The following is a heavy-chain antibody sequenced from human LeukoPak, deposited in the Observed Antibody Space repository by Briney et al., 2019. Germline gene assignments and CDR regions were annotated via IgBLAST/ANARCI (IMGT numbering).Heavy chain of an antibody. CDR2: INPNSGGT. V-gene: IGHV1-2*02. Sequence: ASVKVSCKASRYTFTGYYMHWVRQAPGQGLEWMGWINPNSGGTNYAQKFQGRVTMTRDTSISTAYMELSRLRSDDTAVYYCARAPYSSGWSGMDVWGQGTTVTVSS. CDR3: ARAPYSSGWSGMDV. J-gene: IGHJ6*02. CDR1: RYTFTGYY. D-gene: IGHD6-19*01.